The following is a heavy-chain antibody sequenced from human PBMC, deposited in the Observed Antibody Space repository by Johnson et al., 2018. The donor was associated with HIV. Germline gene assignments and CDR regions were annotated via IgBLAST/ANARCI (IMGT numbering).Heavy chain of an antibody. CDR2: IKEDGSEK. J-gene: IGHJ3*02. V-gene: IGHV3-7*01. CDR3: ARRAIRDAFDI. CDR1: GFTFKNAW. Sequence: VQLVESGGGRVEPGGSLRLSCVASGFTFKNAWMSWVRQAPGKGLEWVANIKEDGSEKYYVDSPKGRFTIPRDNAKNSLYLQMNSLRAEDTAVYYCARRAIRDAFDIWGQGTMVTVSS.